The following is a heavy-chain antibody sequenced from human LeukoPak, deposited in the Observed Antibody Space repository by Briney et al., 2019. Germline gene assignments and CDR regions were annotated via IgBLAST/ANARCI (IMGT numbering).Heavy chain of an antibody. D-gene: IGHD1-1*01. CDR1: GGSISTYY. CDR2: IHYTGST. V-gene: IGHV4-59*01. CDR3: ARDRELGY. Sequence: SEALSLTCTVSGGSISTYYWSWIRQTPGKGLEWIGHIHYTGSTSYNPSLKSRVAISVDTSKNQFSLKLSSVTAADTAVYYCARDRELGYWGQGTLVTVSS. J-gene: IGHJ4*02.